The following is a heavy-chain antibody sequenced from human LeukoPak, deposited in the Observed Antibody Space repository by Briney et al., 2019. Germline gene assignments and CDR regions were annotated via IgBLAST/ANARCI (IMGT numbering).Heavy chain of an antibody. J-gene: IGHJ1*01. CDR3: AKILNDYGDYPEYFQH. V-gene: IGHV3-15*01. D-gene: IGHD4-17*01. Sequence: GGSLRLSCAASGFTFSNAWMSWVRQAPGKGLEWVGRIKSKTDGGTTDYAAPVKGRFTISRDDSKNTLYLQMNSLRAEDTAVYYCAKILNDYGDYPEYFQHWGQGTLVTVSS. CDR2: IKSKTDGGTT. CDR1: GFTFSNAW.